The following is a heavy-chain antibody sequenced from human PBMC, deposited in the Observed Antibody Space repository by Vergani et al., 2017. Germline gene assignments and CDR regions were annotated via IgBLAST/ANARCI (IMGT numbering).Heavy chain of an antibody. J-gene: IGHJ3*02. CDR3: ARERIRLFGVVVHDALDI. D-gene: IGHD3-3*01. CDR2: IIPLFGTV. CDR1: GGSFRSYV. V-gene: IGHV1-69*01. Sequence: QVQLVQSGAEVKKPGSSVKVSCKASGGSFRSYVFNWVRQAPGQRLEWMGGIIPLFGTVNYAQKFQGRVTITADESTSTAYMELSRLRSNDTAVYYCARERIRLFGVVVHDALDIWGQGTMVTVSS.